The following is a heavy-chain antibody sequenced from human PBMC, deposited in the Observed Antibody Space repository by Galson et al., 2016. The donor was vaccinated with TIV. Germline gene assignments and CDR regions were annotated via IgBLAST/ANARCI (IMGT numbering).Heavy chain of an antibody. CDR2: IIPILGVT. CDR3: ARVSPDSRGVSGMAV. D-gene: IGHD6-13*01. V-gene: IGHV1-69*04. J-gene: IGHJ6*02. Sequence: SVKVSCKASGDTFSSYAISWVRQAPGQGLEWMGRIIPILGVTNHAQNFQGRVTITADKSTSTVYMELSNLKSDDTAVYFCARVSPDSRGVSGMAVWGQGTTVTVSS. CDR1: GDTFSSYA.